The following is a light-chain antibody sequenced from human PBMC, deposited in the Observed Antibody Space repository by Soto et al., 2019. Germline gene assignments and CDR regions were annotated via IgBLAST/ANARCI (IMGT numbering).Light chain of an antibody. CDR1: ETINRY. V-gene: IGKV1-39*01. J-gene: IGKJ4*01. Sequence: DIQMTQSPSSLSASVGERVIITCRASETINRYLNWYQSKPGKAPRLLISAASSLQTGVPSRFSGNYSGTDFTLTISSLQPEDFATYYCQQSYSNPLTFGGGTKVEMK. CDR3: QQSYSNPLT. CDR2: AAS.